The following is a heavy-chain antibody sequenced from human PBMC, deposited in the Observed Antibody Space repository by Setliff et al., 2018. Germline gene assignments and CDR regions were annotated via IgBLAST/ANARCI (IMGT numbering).Heavy chain of an antibody. CDR2: IYHSGSA. V-gene: IGHV4-38-2*02. J-gene: IGHJ3*02. CDR1: GYSISSDHY. Sequence: PSETLSLTCAVSGYSISSDHYWGWIRQPPGKGLEWIGSIYHSGSAYYNPSLKSRVTISVDTSKNQFPLKLSSVTAADRAVYYCARDGGNGYGVDAYAGGGFDIWGQGTMVTVSS. D-gene: IGHD5-18*01. CDR3: ARDGGNGYGVDAYAGGGFDI.